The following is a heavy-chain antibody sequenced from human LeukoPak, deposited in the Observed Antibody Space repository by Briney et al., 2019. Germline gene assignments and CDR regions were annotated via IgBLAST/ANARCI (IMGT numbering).Heavy chain of an antibody. CDR1: GFTFDDYA. J-gene: IGHJ4*02. V-gene: IGHV3-43D*03. Sequence: GGSLRLSCAASGFTFDDYAMHWVRQAPGKGLEWVSLITWDGDSTYYADSVKGRFTISRDNSKNYLYLQMNSLRAEDTALYYCAKGTSSWHEFDSWGQGTLVTVSS. D-gene: IGHD6-13*01. CDR3: AKGTSSWHEFDS. CDR2: ITWDGDST.